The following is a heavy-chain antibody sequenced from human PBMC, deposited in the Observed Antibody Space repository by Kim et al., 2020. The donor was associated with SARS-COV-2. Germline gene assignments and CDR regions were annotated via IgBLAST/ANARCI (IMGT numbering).Heavy chain of an antibody. Sequence: SETLSLTCTVSGGSISSYSWSWIRQPPGKGLEWIGYIYYSGSTNYNPSLKSRVTISVDKSKNQFSLKLSSVTAAETAVYYCARDYGYNSRAFDMWGQGK. CDR2: IYYSGST. J-gene: IGHJ3*02. D-gene: IGHD5-12*01. V-gene: IGHV4-59*13. CDR1: GGSISSYS. CDR3: ARDYGYNSRAFDM.